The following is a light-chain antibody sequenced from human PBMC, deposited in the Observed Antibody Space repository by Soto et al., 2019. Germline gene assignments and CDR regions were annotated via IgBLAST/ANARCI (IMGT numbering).Light chain of an antibody. V-gene: IGKV1-9*01. CDR1: QGISSY. CDR3: QQLNSYPP. Sequence: IQLTQSPSSLSASVGDRVTITCRASQGISSYLAWYQQKPGKAPKLLIYAASTLQSGVPSRFSGSGSGTAFTLTISRLQPEDFSIYYCQQLNSYPPFGPGTKVDIK. CDR2: AAS. J-gene: IGKJ3*01.